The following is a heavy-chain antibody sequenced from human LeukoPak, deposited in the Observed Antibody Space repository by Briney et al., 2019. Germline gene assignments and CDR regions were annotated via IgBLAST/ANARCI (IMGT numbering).Heavy chain of an antibody. CDR2: ITWDGGST. CDR1: RFTFNSCW. J-gene: IGHJ4*02. V-gene: IGHV3-43*01. D-gene: IGHD3-10*01. Sequence: GGSLRLSCAASRFTFNSCWMSRVRQAPGKGLEWVSLITWDGGSTYYADSVKGRFTISRDNSKNSLYLQMNSLRTEDTALYYCAKGKNTGSYLSHVDYWGQGTLVTVSS. CDR3: AKGKNTGSYLSHVDY.